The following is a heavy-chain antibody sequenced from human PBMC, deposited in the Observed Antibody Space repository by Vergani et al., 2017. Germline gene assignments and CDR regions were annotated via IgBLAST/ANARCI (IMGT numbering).Heavy chain of an antibody. V-gene: IGHV2-5*04. CDR3: FDRKTEGGTTGCFYPFYYYYYMDV. D-gene: IGHD1-7*01. Sequence: QITLKESGPTLVKPTQTLTLTCTFSGFSLNTRGVSVAWSRQPPGKALDWPALIYWNDDQHYSQSLNNRVTITKDTSKNQVVLTMTNMDSVDTGTYYCFDRKTEGGTTGCFYPFYYYYYMDVWGKGTTVTVSS. CDR2: IYWNDDQ. CDR1: GFSLNTRGVS. J-gene: IGHJ6*03.